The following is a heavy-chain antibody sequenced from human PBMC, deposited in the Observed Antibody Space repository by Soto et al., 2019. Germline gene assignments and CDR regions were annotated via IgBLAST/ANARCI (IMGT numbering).Heavy chain of an antibody. Sequence: GGPRRLACGAAGVTFSSYARSRVRQAPGKGREWVSAISGSGGSTYYADSVKGRFTISRDNSKNTLYLQMNSLRAEDTAVYYCAKGDIVTGHYSLDYWGQGTLVTVSS. D-gene: IGHD3-9*01. V-gene: IGHV3-23*01. J-gene: IGHJ4*02. CDR3: AKGDIVTGHYSLDY. CDR2: ISGSGGST. CDR1: GVTFSSYA.